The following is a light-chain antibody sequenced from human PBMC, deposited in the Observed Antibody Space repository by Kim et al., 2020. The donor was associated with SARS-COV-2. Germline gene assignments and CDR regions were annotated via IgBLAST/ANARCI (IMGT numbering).Light chain of an antibody. CDR2: ARN. Sequence: SSELTQDPAVSVALGQTVRITCQGDCLRSYYAAWYQQKPRQAPVLVIYARNNRPSGIPDRFSGSASGNTASLTISGAQAEDEADFYCQSRDSGGNVVFGGGTKLTVL. J-gene: IGLJ2*01. V-gene: IGLV3-19*01. CDR3: QSRDSGGNVV. CDR1: CLRSYY.